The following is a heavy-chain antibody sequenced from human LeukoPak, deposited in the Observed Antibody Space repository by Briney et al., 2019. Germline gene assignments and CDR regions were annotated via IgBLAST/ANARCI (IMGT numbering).Heavy chain of an antibody. Sequence: PSETLSLTCSVSGGSIRNSNYFWAWIRQPPGKGLEWIGVISYTGSAYYNPSLKSRVTISVDTSKNQFSLKLISVTAADTAVYYCARDSGTTGEVKFDPWGQGTLVTVSS. CDR3: ARDSGTTGEVKFDP. CDR1: GGSIRNSNYF. V-gene: IGHV4-39*07. CDR2: ISYTGSA. J-gene: IGHJ5*02. D-gene: IGHD3-10*01.